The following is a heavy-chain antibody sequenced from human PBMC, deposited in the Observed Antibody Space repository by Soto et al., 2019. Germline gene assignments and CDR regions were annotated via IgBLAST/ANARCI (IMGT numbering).Heavy chain of an antibody. CDR3: VRYPQLTGYGVTMCNFEQ. J-gene: IGHJ4*02. D-gene: IGHD3-9*01. V-gene: IGHV3-23*01. CDR1: GFTLGTHA. CDR2: LNVNGDNR. Sequence: VGSLRLSCSSAGFTLGTHAMHWALQSPVAGLEWVSTLNVNGDNRDYAHSVEGRFAISRDTSKNTLFLQMNSLRVEDTEVYDCVRYPQLTGYGVTMCNFEQCGKGTSATVSS.